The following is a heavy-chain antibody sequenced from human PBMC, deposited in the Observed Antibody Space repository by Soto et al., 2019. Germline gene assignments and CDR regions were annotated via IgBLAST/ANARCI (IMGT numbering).Heavy chain of an antibody. J-gene: IGHJ6*02. CDR2: IYTSGST. D-gene: IGHD6-13*01. V-gene: IGHV4-4*07. CDR3: AARSSIAADGIGMDG. CDR1: GVSISSYY. Sequence: SETLSLTCTVSGVSISSYYWSWIRQPAGKGLEWIGRIYTSGSTNYNPSLKSRVTMSVDTSKNQFSLKLSSVTAADTAVYYCAARSSIAADGIGMDGWGQGTTVTVSS.